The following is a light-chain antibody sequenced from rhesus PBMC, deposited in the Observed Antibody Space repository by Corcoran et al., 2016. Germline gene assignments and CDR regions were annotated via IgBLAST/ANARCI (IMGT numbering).Light chain of an antibody. J-gene: IGLJ1*01. CDR1: SSDIGAYNY. CDR3: SSYAGNNIYI. Sequence: QAALTQPRAVSGSPGQSVTISCTGTSSDIGAYNYVSWYQQLPGTAPKLMISEVNKRPSGVSDRFSGSKSGNTASLTISGLQAEDEADYHCSSYAGNNIYIFGDGTRLTVL. V-gene: IGLV2-32*02. CDR2: EVN.